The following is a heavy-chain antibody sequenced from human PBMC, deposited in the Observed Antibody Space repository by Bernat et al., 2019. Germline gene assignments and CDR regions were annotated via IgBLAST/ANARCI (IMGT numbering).Heavy chain of an antibody. D-gene: IGHD3/OR15-3a*01. CDR1: GFTFSSYG. CDR3: AKGHSVFWTEDYDGMDV. J-gene: IGHJ6*02. CDR2: ISYDGSNK. Sequence: QVQLVESGGGVVQPGRSLRLSCAASGFTFSSYGMHWVRQAPGKGLEWVAVISYDGSNKYYADSVKGRFTISRDNSKNTPYLQMNSLRAEDTAVYYCAKGHSVFWTEDYDGMDVWGQGTTVTVSS. V-gene: IGHV3-30*18.